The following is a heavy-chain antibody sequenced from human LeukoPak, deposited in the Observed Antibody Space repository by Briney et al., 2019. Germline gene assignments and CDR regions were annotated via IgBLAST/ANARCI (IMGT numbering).Heavy chain of an antibody. CDR2: IRSKAYGGTT. V-gene: IGHV3-49*04. D-gene: IGHD3-22*01. CDR3: TRDAVVVSY. J-gene: IGHJ4*02. Sequence: GGSLRLSCTASGFTFGDYAMSWVRQAPGQGLEWVGFIRSKAYGGTTEYAASVKGRFTISRDDSKSIAYLQMNSLKTEDTAVYYCTRDAVVVSYWGQGTLVTVSS. CDR1: GFTFGDYA.